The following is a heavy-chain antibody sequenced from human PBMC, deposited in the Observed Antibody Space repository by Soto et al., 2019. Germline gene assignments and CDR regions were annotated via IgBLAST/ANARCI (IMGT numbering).Heavy chain of an antibody. CDR1: GYSFTNYW. V-gene: IGHV5-51*01. CDR3: ERAYYYDGGQAANFEY. Sequence: GGSLKISCKFSGYSFTNYWIGCVRQMPGKGLDCMGIIYPGDSDNRHSPSFQGQVTISADKSISTAYLQWSSLKASDTAMYYCERAYYYDGGQAANFEYWGKGTLVTVS. CDR2: IYPGDSDN. J-gene: IGHJ4*02. D-gene: IGHD3-22*01.